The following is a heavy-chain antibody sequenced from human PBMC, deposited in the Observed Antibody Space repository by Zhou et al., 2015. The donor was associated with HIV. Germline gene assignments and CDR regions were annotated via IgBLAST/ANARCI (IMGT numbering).Heavy chain of an antibody. CDR3: ARVPTYYYDSSGYSESELWEY. V-gene: IGHV1-18*01. CDR1: GYTFTSYG. D-gene: IGHD3-22*01. Sequence: QVQLVQSGAEVKKPGASVKVSCKASGYTFTSYGISWVRQAPGQGLEWMGWISAYNGNTNYAQKLQGRVTMTTDTSTSTAYMELRSLRSDDTAVYYCARVPTYYYDSSGYSESELWEYWGQGTLVTVSS. J-gene: IGHJ4*02. CDR2: ISAYNGNT.